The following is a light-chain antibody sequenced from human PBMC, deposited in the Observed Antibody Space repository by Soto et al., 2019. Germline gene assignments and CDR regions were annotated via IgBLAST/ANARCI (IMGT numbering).Light chain of an antibody. CDR3: MQALQTPRT. V-gene: IGKV2-28*01. J-gene: IGKJ1*01. CDR2: LTS. Sequence: DIVMTQSPLSLPVTPGEPASISCRSSQSLLHSNGYNYLDWYLQKPGQSPQLLIYLTSIRSSGVPDRFSGSGSGTDFTLKISRVEAEDVGVYYCMQALQTPRTFGQGTKV. CDR1: QSLLHSNGYNY.